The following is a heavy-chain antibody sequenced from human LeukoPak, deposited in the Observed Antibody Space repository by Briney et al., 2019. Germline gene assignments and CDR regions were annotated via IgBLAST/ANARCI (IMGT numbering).Heavy chain of an antibody. D-gene: IGHD5-24*01. J-gene: IGHJ4*02. CDR1: GFTFSSYA. CDR2: ISYDGSNK. Sequence: PGGSLRLSCAASGFTFSSYAMHWVRQAPGKRLEWVAVISYDGSNKYYADSVKGRFTISRDNSKNTLYLQMNSLRAEDTAVYYCARELEMATNAFDYWGQGTLVTVSS. CDR3: ARELEMATNAFDY. V-gene: IGHV3-30*04.